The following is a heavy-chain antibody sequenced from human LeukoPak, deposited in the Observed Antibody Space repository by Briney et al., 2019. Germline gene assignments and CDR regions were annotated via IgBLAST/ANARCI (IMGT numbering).Heavy chain of an antibody. J-gene: IGHJ4*02. CDR1: GFTFSSYA. V-gene: IGHV3-23*01. CDR3: AKVPQYSSSSPYFDY. CDR2: ISGSGGST. D-gene: IGHD6-13*01. Sequence: PGGSLRLSCAASGFTFSSYAMSWVRQAPGKGLEWVSAISGSGGSTYYADSAKGRFTISRDNSKNALYLQMNSLRAEDTAVYYCAKVPQYSSSSPYFDYWGQGTLVTVSS.